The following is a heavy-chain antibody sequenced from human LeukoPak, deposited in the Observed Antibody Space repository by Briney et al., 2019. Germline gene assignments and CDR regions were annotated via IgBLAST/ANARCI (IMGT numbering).Heavy chain of an antibody. J-gene: IGHJ5*02. CDR1: GDSINTYY. D-gene: IGHD1-26*01. Sequence: SETLSLTCTVSGDSINTYYWSWIRQPPGKGLEWIGHIYFSGSTNYNPSLKSRVTISVDTSKNQFSLKLSSVTAADTAVYYCAREIGVGARNWFDPWGQGTLVTVSS. CDR2: IYFSGST. V-gene: IGHV4-59*01. CDR3: AREIGVGARNWFDP.